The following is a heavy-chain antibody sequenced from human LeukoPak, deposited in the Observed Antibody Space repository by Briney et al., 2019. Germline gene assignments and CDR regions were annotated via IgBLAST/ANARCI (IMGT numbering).Heavy chain of an antibody. CDR2: IYYSGSI. V-gene: IGHV4-30-4*02. CDR3: VRGPGSGSSGRRSDP. Sequence: SETLSLTCSVSGGSISSGDYYWSWIRQPPGKGLEWIGYIYYSGSISYNPSLKSRVTISVDASTNQFSLKLSSVPAADTAVYYRVRGPGSGSSGRRSDPWGQGALVTVSS. CDR1: GGSISSGDYY. J-gene: IGHJ5*02. D-gene: IGHD3-22*01.